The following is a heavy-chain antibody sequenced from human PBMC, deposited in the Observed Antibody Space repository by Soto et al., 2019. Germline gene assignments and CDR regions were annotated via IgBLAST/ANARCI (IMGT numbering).Heavy chain of an antibody. CDR2: IWYDGSNK. Sequence: GGSLRLSCAASGFTFSSYGMHWVRQAPGKGLEWVAVIWYDGSNKYYADSVKGRFTISRDNSKNTLYLQMNSLRAEDTTVYYCARDLGIEKAYFDYWGQGTLVTVSS. CDR3: ARDLGIEKAYFDY. V-gene: IGHV3-33*01. J-gene: IGHJ4*02. D-gene: IGHD1-1*01. CDR1: GFTFSSYG.